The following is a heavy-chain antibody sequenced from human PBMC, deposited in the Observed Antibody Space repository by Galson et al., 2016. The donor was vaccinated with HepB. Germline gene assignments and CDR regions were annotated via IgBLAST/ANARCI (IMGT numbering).Heavy chain of an antibody. CDR3: AKEYSGGWAALDS. D-gene: IGHD6-19*01. CDR1: GFAFRGYA. V-gene: IGHV3-23*01. CDR2: ISGNGGAK. J-gene: IGHJ4*02. Sequence: SLRLSCAASGFAFRGYAMSWVRQIPGKGLEWVAGISGNGGAKYYADPVKGRCTIPRDNSKNTLYLQMDSLNVEDTAVFHRAKEYSGGWAALDSWGQGTLVTVSS.